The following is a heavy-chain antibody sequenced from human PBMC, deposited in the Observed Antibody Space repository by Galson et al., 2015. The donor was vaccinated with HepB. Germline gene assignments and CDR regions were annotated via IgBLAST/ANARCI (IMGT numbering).Heavy chain of an antibody. CDR1: GYTFTSYA. Sequence: SVKVSCKASGYTFTSYAMHWVRQAPGQRLEWMGWIHAGNGNTKYSQKFQGRVTITRDTSASTAYMELSSLRSEDTAVYYCARETYYYDSSGYYYADAFDIWGQGTMVTVSS. CDR3: ARETYYYDSSGYYYADAFDI. J-gene: IGHJ3*02. D-gene: IGHD3-22*01. V-gene: IGHV1-3*01. CDR2: IHAGNGNT.